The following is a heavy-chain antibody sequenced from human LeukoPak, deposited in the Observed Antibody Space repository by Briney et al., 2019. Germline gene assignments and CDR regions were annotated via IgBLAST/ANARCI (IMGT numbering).Heavy chain of an antibody. Sequence: QTGGSLRLSCAASGFTFSNYAMHRVRQAPGKGLEWVAVISYDGSNKYYADSVKGRFTISRDNSKNTLYLQMNSLRAEDTAVYYCARDVDYYYWGQGTLVTVSS. D-gene: IGHD4/OR15-4a*01. V-gene: IGHV3-30*04. CDR3: ARDVDYYY. CDR2: ISYDGSNK. J-gene: IGHJ4*02. CDR1: GFTFSNYA.